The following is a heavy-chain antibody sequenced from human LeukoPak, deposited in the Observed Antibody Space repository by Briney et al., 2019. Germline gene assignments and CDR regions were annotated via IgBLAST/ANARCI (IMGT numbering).Heavy chain of an antibody. CDR2: IQSGGSK. D-gene: IGHD5-18*01. CDR1: GFTVSSNY. J-gene: IGHJ6*03. Sequence: GGSLRLSCPASGFTVSSNYMSWVRQAPGKGLEWVAVIQSGGSKYYDESLKGRFTISSENSNNTPYQQQNSLRAEDTTAYYCARDLAAMVASRPLGYMDVWGKGTTVT. V-gene: IGHV3-66*02. CDR3: ARDLAAMVASRPLGYMDV.